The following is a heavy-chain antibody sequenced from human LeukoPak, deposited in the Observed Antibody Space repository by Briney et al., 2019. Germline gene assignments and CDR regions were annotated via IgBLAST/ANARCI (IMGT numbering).Heavy chain of an antibody. Sequence: PSETLSLTCAVSGYSISSGYYWGWIRQPPGKGLEWIGSIYHSGSTYYNPSLKSRVTISVDTSKNQFSLKLSSVTAADTAVYYCARDGTGGDYLWGSHHNPFDYWGQGTLVTVSS. CDR1: GYSISSGYY. D-gene: IGHD3-16*01. CDR3: ARDGTGGDYLWGSHHNPFDY. V-gene: IGHV4-38-2*01. J-gene: IGHJ4*02. CDR2: IYHSGST.